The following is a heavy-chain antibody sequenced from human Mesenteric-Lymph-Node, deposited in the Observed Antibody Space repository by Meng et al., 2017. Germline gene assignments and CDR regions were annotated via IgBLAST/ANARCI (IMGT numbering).Heavy chain of an antibody. CDR2: ISNDGTFI. CDR1: KFTFSRKS. J-gene: IGHJ4*02. D-gene: IGHD3-9*01. V-gene: IGHV3-21*01. CDR3: ARVYGVLRYFDWLPFYDY. Sequence: GGSLRLSCATSKFTFSRKSMNWVRQAPGKGLEWISYISNDGTFIYYADSVKGRFTISRDNAKNSLYLQMNSLRAEDTAVYYCARVYGVLRYFDWLPFYDYWGQGTLVTVSS.